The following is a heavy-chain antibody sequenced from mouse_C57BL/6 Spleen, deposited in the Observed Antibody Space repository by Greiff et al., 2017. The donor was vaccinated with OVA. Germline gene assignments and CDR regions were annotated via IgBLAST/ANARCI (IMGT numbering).Heavy chain of an antibody. CDR1: GYTFTDYY. V-gene: IGHV1-19*01. CDR2: INPYNGGT. CDR3: ARKASNFDY. J-gene: IGHJ2*01. Sequence: VQLKQSGPVLVKPGASVKMSCKASGYTFTDYYMNWVKQSHGKSLEWIGVINPYNGGTSYNQKFKGKATLTVDKSSSTAYMELNSLTSEDSAVYYCARKASNFDYWGQGTTLTVSS.